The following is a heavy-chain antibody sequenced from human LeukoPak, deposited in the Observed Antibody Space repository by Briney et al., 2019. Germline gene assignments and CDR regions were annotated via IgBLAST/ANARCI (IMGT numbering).Heavy chain of an antibody. J-gene: IGHJ6*04. Sequence: PGGSLRLSCAASGFTFSSYSMNWVRQAPGKGLGWVSSISSSSSYIYYADSVKGRFTISRDNAKNSLYLQMNSLRAEDTAVYYCARDYTDYYYYGMDVWGKGTTVTVSS. D-gene: IGHD2-8*01. CDR2: ISSSSSYI. V-gene: IGHV3-21*01. CDR1: GFTFSSYS. CDR3: ARDYTDYYYYGMDV.